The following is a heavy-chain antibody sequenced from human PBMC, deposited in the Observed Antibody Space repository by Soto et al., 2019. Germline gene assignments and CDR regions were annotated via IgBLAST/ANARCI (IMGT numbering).Heavy chain of an antibody. J-gene: IGHJ6*02. CDR2: ISAYNGNT. CDR1: VYTFTSYG. V-gene: IGHV1-18*04. D-gene: IGHD6-13*01. CDR3: ARGAKRQQLGNADYYYYGMDV. Sequence: SVKVSCKASVYTFTSYGITWVRQAPGQGLEWMGWISAYNGNTNSAQKLQGRVTMTTDTSTSTAYMELRSLRSDDTAVYYCARGAKRQQLGNADYYYYGMDVWGQGTTVTVSS.